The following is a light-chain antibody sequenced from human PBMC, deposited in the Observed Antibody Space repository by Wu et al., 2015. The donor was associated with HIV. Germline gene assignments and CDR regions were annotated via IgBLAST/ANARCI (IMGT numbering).Light chain of an antibody. J-gene: IGKJ2*01. CDR3: QQYDSSPYN. V-gene: IGKV3-20*01. CDR2: GAS. CDR1: ESVNGY. Sequence: VLTQSPGTLSLSPGEGATLSCSVSESVNGYLAWYQQRPGQPPRILIYGASSRAAGIPDRFRGSESGTDFSLTIRRLEPEDFAVYYCQQYDSSPYNFGQGTKLEIK.